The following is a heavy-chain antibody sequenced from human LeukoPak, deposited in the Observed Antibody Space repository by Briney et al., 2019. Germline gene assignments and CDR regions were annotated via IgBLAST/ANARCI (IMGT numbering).Heavy chain of an antibody. J-gene: IGHJ4*02. CDR2: FSGGDGSP. Sequence: PGGSLRLSCVASGFTFSSYAMTWFRQAPGKGLEWVSSFSGGDGSPYHADSVKGRFTTSRDNSKSTLYLQMNSLRAEDTAIYYYAKNGWLRSSGLWGDYWGQGALVTVSS. V-gene: IGHV3-23*01. D-gene: IGHD5-12*01. CDR3: AKNGWLRSSGLWGDY. CDR1: GFTFSSYA.